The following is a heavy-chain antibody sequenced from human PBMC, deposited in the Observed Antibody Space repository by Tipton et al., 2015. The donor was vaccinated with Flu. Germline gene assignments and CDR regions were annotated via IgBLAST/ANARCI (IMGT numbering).Heavy chain of an antibody. CDR3: ARDQGFGGGMTYDYFAMDV. D-gene: IGHD3-10*01. J-gene: IGHJ6*02. V-gene: IGHV4-31*03. CDR2: IYYSGGT. CDR1: GGSISSGDEY. Sequence: TLSLTCSVSGGSISSGDEYWTWIRQHPGKGLEWIASIYYSGGTYYNPSLESRVTMSVDTSKNQFSLKLTSVTAADTAVYYCARDQGFGGGMTYDYFAMDVWGQGP.